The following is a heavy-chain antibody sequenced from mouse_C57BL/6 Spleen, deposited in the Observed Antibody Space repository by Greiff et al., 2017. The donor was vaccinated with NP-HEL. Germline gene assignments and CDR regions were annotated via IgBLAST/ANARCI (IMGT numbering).Heavy chain of an antibody. Sequence: VKVEESGPGLVQPSQSLSITCTVSGFSLTSYGVHWVRQSPGKGLEWLGVIWSGGSTDYNAAFISRLSISKDNSKSQVFFKMNSLQADDTAIYYCARMDDYNYYAMDYWGQGTSVTVSS. CDR2: IWSGGST. D-gene: IGHD2-4*01. CDR3: ARMDDYNYYAMDY. CDR1: GFSLTSYG. J-gene: IGHJ4*01. V-gene: IGHV2-2*01.